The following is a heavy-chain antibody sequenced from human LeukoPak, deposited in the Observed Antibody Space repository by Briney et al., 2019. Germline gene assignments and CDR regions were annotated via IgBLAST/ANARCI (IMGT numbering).Heavy chain of an antibody. V-gene: IGHV1-69*04. CDR1: GGTFSSYA. CDR2: IIPILGIA. D-gene: IGHD3-9*01. Sequence: SVKVSCKASGGTFSSYAISWVRQAPGQGLEWMGRIIPILGIANYAQKFQGRVTITADKSTSTAYMELSSLRSEDTAVYYCARDGMRYFDWLLPYRIRYYFDYWGQGTLVTVSS. J-gene: IGHJ4*02. CDR3: ARDGMRYFDWLLPYRIRYYFDY.